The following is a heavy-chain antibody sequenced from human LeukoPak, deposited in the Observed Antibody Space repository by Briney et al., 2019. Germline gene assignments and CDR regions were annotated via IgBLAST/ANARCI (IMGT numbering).Heavy chain of an antibody. CDR1: GYTFTSYG. J-gene: IGHJ3*02. D-gene: IGHD6-13*01. CDR2: ISAYNGNT. CDR3: ARVWQQLGIDGFDN. V-gene: IGHV1-18*01. Sequence: ASLKVSCKAAGYTFTSYGISWVRQAPGQGLEWMGWISAYNGNTNYAQKLQGRVTMTTDTSTSTAYMELRSLRSDDTAVYYCARVWQQLGIDGFDNWGQGTMVNVSS.